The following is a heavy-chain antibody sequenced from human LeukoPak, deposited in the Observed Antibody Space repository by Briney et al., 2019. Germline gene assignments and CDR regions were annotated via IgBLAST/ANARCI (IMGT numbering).Heavy chain of an antibody. CDR2: IKSKTDGGTT. D-gene: IGHD3-22*01. Sequence: PGGSLRLSCAASGFTFSNAWMSWVRQAPGKGLEWVGRIKSKTDGGTTDYAAPVKGRFTISRDDSKNTLYLQMNSLKTEDTAVYYCTTDRTREYYYDSGGYYYVAFDIWGQGTMVTVSS. V-gene: IGHV3-15*01. J-gene: IGHJ3*02. CDR1: GFTFSNAW. CDR3: TTDRTREYYYDSGGYYYVAFDI.